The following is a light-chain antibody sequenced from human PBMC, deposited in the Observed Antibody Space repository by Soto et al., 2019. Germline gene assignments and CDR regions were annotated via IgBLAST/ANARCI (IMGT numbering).Light chain of an antibody. J-gene: IGKJ1*01. CDR1: QNVSSTY. CDR2: GAS. V-gene: IGKV3-20*01. Sequence: EIVLTQSPGTLSLSPGERATLSCRASQNVSSTYLAWHQQKPGQAPRLLIYGASSRATGVPERFSGSGSGTDFTLTITRLEPEDFAVYYCQQYGSSPPRTFGQGTKVEIK. CDR3: QQYGSSPPRT.